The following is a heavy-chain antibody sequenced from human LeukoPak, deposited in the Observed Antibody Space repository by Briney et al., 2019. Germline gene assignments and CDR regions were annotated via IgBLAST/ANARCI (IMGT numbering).Heavy chain of an antibody. CDR2: IYSGGNT. CDR1: GFTVSSKY. Sequence: GGSLRLSCAASGFTVSSKYMSWVRQAPGKGLEWVSVIYSGGNTYYADSVKGRFTISRDNSKNTLYLQMNSLGPEDTAVYFCARERQDTVIHSGAFDIWGQGTMVTVSS. D-gene: IGHD2-21*02. J-gene: IGHJ3*02. CDR3: ARERQDTVIHSGAFDI. V-gene: IGHV3-66*02.